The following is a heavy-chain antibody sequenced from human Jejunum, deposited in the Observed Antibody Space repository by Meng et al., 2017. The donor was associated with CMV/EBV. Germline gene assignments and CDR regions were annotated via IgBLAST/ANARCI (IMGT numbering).Heavy chain of an antibody. CDR2: LTWNSGNI. V-gene: IGHV3-9*01. CDR1: FDDNV. Sequence: FDDNVMQWGRETPGKGLVWGSGLTWNSGNIGNADSVKGRVTISRDNAKNALYLQMNSLRPEDTALYFCAKDKRGGFYDGMDVWGQGTTVTVSS. CDR3: AKDKRGGFYDGMDV. J-gene: IGHJ6*02. D-gene: IGHD6-25*01.